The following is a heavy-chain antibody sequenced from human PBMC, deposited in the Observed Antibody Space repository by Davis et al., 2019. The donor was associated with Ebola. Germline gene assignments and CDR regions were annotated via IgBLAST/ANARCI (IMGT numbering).Heavy chain of an antibody. CDR1: GASISSYY. CDR3: ARDAEGYNWNYVRNNWFDP. J-gene: IGHJ5*02. Sequence: PSETLSLTCTVSGASISSYYWSWIRQPAGKGLEWIGRIYTSGSTNYNPSLKSRVTMSVDTSKNQFSLKLSSVTAADTAVYYCARDAEGYNWNYVRNNWFDPWGQGTLVTVSS. V-gene: IGHV4-4*07. CDR2: IYTSGST. D-gene: IGHD1-7*01.